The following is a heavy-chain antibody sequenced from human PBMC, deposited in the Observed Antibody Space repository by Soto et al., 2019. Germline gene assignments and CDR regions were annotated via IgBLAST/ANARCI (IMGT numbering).Heavy chain of an antibody. J-gene: IGHJ6*02. CDR3: ARDKLGFYGMDV. CDR1: GFTFSSYG. CDR2: IWYDGSNK. Sequence: LRLSCAASGFTFSSYGMHWVRQAPGKGLEWVAVIWYDGSNKYYADSAKGRFTISRDNSKNTLYLQMNSLRAEDTAVYYCARDKLGFYGMDVWGQGTTVTVSS. D-gene: IGHD6-6*01. V-gene: IGHV3-33*01.